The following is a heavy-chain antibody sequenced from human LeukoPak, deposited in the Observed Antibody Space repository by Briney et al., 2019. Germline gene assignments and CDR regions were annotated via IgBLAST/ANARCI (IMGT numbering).Heavy chain of an antibody. CDR3: ARVRYNNYMYYFDY. V-gene: IGHV4-59*01. CDR2: IYYSGST. Sequence: SETLSLTCTVSGGSISNYYWSWIRRPPGKGLEWIGYIYYSGSTNYNPSLKSRVTISVDTSNNLFSLKLNSVTAADTAVYYCARVRYNNYMYYFDYWGQGALVTVSS. J-gene: IGHJ4*02. CDR1: GGSISNYY. D-gene: IGHD4-11*01.